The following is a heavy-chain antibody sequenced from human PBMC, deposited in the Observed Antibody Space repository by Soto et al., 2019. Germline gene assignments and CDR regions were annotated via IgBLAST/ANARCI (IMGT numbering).Heavy chain of an antibody. CDR3: ARVTETWYYDFWSGSYYGMDV. CDR1: GYTFTGYY. CDR2: INPNSGGT. V-gene: IGHV1-2*02. D-gene: IGHD3-3*01. Sequence: ASVKVSCKASGYTFTGYYMHWVRQAPGQGLEWMGWINPNSGGTNYAQKFQGRVTMTRDTSISTAYMELSRLRSDDTAVYYCARVTETWYYDFWSGSYYGMDVWGQGTTVTVSS. J-gene: IGHJ6*02.